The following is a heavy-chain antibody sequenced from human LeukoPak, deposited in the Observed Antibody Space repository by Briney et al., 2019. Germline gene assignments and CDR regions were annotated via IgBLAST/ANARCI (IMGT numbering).Heavy chain of an antibody. V-gene: IGHV3-66*01. CDR3: ARDMTTETTGGY. CDR2: GSN. Sequence: GSNYYADSVKGRFTISRDNSKNTLYLQMNSLRAEDTAVYYCARDMTTETTGGYWGQGTLVTVSS. J-gene: IGHJ4*02. D-gene: IGHD4-17*01.